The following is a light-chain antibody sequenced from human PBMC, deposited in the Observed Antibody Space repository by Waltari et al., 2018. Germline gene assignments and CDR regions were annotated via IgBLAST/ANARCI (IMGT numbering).Light chain of an antibody. J-gene: IGKJ3*01. CDR1: QSVSSSS. Sequence: EIVLTQSPGTLSLSPGDRATLSCRASQSVSSSSLAWYQQKPGQAPRLLICGASSRAPGIPDRFSGSGSGTDFSLTISRLEPEDFAVYYCQQYSSLPLTFGPGTKVDLK. CDR3: QQYSSLPLT. CDR2: GAS. V-gene: IGKV3-20*01.